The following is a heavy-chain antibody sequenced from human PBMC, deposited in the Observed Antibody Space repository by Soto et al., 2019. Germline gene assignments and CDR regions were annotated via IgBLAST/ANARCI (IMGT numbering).Heavy chain of an antibody. CDR3: ATMGTPATGLYFFDY. J-gene: IGHJ4*02. CDR1: GGSISSGNYY. Sequence: QVQLQESGPGLVKPSQTLSLTGTVSGGSISSGNYYWSWIRQPPGKGLEWIGFISYSGSTYYSTSLKSRVTISVDTSKSQFSLNLSFVTAADTAVYYCATMGTPATGLYFFDYWGQGSLVTVSS. D-gene: IGHD2-15*01. V-gene: IGHV4-30-4*01. CDR2: ISYSGST.